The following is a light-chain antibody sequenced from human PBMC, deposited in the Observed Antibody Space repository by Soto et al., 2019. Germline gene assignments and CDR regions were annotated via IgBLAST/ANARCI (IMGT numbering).Light chain of an antibody. CDR1: SSNIGAGYD. CDR2: SNN. V-gene: IGLV1-44*01. J-gene: IGLJ1*01. CDR3: GAWDDSLNGYV. Sequence: QSVLTQPPSVSGAPGQRVTISCTGSSSNIGAGYDVHWYQQLPGTAPKLLIYSNNQRPSGVPDRFSGSKSGTSASLAISGLLSEDEADYYCGAWDDSLNGYVFGTGTKVTVL.